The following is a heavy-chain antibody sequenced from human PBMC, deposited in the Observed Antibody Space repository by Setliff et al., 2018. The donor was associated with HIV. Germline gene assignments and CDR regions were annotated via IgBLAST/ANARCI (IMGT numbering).Heavy chain of an antibody. CDR1: GGSISSYY. J-gene: IGHJ1*01. CDR3: ARGGFTGVTTHFQH. Sequence: SETLSLTCTVSGGSISSYYWSWIRQPPGKGLEWIGYIYTSGDTNYNPSRKSRVTISADMSKNQFSLKLSSVTAADTAVYDCARGGFTGVTTHFQHWGRGTLVTVSS. D-gene: IGHD4-17*01. V-gene: IGHV4-4*08. CDR2: IYTSGDT.